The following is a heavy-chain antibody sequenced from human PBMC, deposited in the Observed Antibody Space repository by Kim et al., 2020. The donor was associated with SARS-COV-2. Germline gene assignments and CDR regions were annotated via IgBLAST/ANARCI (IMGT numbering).Heavy chain of an antibody. CDR1: GGSFSGYY. Sequence: SESLSLTCAVYGGSFSGYYWSWIRQPPGKGLEWIGEINHSGSTNYNPSLKSRVTISVDTSKNQFSLKLSSVTAADTAVYYCARGRVDTAMVWYYYYGMDVWGQGTTVTVSS. V-gene: IGHV4-34*01. J-gene: IGHJ6*02. CDR3: ARGRVDTAMVWYYYYGMDV. D-gene: IGHD5-18*01. CDR2: INHSGST.